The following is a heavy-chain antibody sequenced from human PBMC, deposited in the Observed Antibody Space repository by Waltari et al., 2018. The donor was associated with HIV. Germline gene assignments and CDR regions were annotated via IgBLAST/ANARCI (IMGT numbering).Heavy chain of an antibody. CDR3: ARDLLDSGGR. J-gene: IGHJ4*02. V-gene: IGHV1-3*01. D-gene: IGHD3-10*01. CDR1: GYSFTRYA. Sequence: QVQLVQSGAEVKKPGASVKVSCKASGYSFTRYAMHWVRQAPGQGLEWMGGINAGNGNTKYSQKFQGRVTITRDTSASTAYMELSSPRSEDTAVYYCARDLLDSGGRWGQGTLVTVSS. CDR2: INAGNGNT.